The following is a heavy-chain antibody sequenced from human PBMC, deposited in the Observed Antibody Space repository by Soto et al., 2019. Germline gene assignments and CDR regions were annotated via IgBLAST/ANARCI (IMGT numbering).Heavy chain of an antibody. J-gene: IGHJ4*02. D-gene: IGHD3-22*01. V-gene: IGHV4-38-2*01. CDR2: MLHSRIT. CDR1: GYFISNGYF. Sequence: KTSETLSLTCAVSGYFISNGYFWGWIRQPPGKGLEYIGSMLHSRITYYNPSLKSRVTISVDTSKNQFSLKLSSVNAADTAVYFCARLYDSSVYQHYFDYWGQGTPVTVSS. CDR3: ARLYDSSVYQHYFDY.